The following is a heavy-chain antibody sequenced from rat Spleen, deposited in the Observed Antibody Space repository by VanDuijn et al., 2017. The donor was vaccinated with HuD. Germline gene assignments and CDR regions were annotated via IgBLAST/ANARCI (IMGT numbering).Heavy chain of an antibody. CDR3: ARHGGDYGSYFDY. D-gene: IGHD1-3*01. CDR2: ISSDGRRN. Sequence: EVQLVESDGGLVQPGRSLKLSCAASGFTFSDYYMAWVRQAPAKGLEWVATISSDGRRNYYRDSVKGRFTISRDNAKSSLYLQMDSLRSEDTATYYCARHGGDYGSYFDYWGQGVMVTVSS. V-gene: IGHV5-29*01. CDR1: GFTFSDYY. J-gene: IGHJ2*01.